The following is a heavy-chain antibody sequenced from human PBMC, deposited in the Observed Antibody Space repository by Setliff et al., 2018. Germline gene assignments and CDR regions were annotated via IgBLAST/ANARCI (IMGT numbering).Heavy chain of an antibody. V-gene: IGHV3-15*01. D-gene: IGHD6-25*01. CDR1: GFSFSDAW. J-gene: IGHJ4*02. Sequence: SLRLSCAGSGFSFSDAWMSWVRQAPGKGLEWVGRIKTKADGGTTDFAAPVEGRFTISRDDSKNTVYLQMNSLITEDTAVYYCFTFSSGWSPSWGQGTLVTVSS. CDR2: IKTKADGGTT. CDR3: FTFSSGWSPS.